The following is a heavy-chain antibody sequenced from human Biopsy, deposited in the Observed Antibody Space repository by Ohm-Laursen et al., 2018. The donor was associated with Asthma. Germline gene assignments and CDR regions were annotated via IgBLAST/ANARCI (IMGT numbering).Heavy chain of an antibody. CDR2: IFYSGST. D-gene: IGHD2-21*02. V-gene: IGHV4-30-4*02. CDR1: GGSVYSYDHH. CDR3: ARAQSYGDIYYGLDV. J-gene: IGHJ6*02. Sequence: PSDTPSLTCSVFGGSVYSYDHHWSWIRQPPGKGLEWIGFIFYSGSTFYNPSLRSRITISVDTSKRQFSLSLRSVTVADTAVYFCARAQSYGDIYYGLDVWGQGTTVTVSS.